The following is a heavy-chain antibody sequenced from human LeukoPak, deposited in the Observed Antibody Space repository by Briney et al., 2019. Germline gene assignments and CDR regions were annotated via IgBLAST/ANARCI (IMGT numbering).Heavy chain of an antibody. CDR3: ARDLQVGVVGPAIGGGGGDY. J-gene: IGHJ4*02. Sequence: ASVKVSFKASGYTFTGYYMHWVRQAPGQGLEWMGWINPNSGGTNYAQKFLGRVTMTRDTSISTAYMELSRLRSDDTAVYYCARDLQVGVVGPAIGGGGGDYWGQGTLVTVSS. V-gene: IGHV1-2*02. CDR1: GYTFTGYY. D-gene: IGHD2-21*02. CDR2: INPNSGGT.